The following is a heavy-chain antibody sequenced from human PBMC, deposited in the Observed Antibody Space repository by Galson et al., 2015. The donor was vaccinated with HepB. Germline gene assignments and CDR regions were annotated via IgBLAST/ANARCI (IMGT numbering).Heavy chain of an antibody. D-gene: IGHD3-9*01. CDR3: ARVWPDILTGYFDY. V-gene: IGHV3-30-3*01. Sequence: SLRLSCAASGFTFSSYAMHWVRQAPGKGLEWVAVISYDGSNKYYADSVKGRFTISRDNSKNTLYLQMNSLRAEDTAVYYCARVWPDILTGYFDYWGQGTLVTVSS. CDR2: ISYDGSNK. J-gene: IGHJ4*02. CDR1: GFTFSSYA.